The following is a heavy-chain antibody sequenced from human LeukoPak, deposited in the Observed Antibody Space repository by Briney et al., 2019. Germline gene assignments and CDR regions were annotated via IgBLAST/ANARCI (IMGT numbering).Heavy chain of an antibody. CDR1: GNSFTAYW. CDR3: ARHGLMRWNLTHYDYGEDYFDY. Sequence: GESLKISCKGSGNSFTAYWIGWVRQMPGKGLEWLGRIDPSDSYTNYSPSFQGHVTISIDKSIRTAYLQWSSLKASDTAMYYCARHGLMRWNLTHYDYGEDYFDYWGQGTLVTVSS. D-gene: IGHD3-16*01. V-gene: IGHV5-10-1*01. CDR2: IDPSDSYT. J-gene: IGHJ4*02.